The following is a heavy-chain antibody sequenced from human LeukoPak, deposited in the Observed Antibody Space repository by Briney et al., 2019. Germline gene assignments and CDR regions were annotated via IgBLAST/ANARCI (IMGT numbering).Heavy chain of an antibody. D-gene: IGHD2-21*01. CDR1: GYSFTSYW. V-gene: IGHV5-51*01. CDR2: IYPGDSDT. J-gene: IGHJ3*02. Sequence: GESLKISCKGSGYSFTSYWIGWVRQTPGKGLEWMGIIYPGDSDTRYSPSFQGQVTISADKSISTAYLQWSSLKASDTAMYYCASPAYCGGDCYSGAFDIWGQGTMVTVSS. CDR3: ASPAYCGGDCYSGAFDI.